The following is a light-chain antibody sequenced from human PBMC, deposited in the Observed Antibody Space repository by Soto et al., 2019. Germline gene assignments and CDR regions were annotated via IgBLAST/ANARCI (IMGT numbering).Light chain of an antibody. Sequence: VLSKSPGAVSLSPGERATPSCKSSQSVSNNYLAWYQQKPGQAHRLLIYGASNRATGIPDRFSGSGSGTDFTLTISRLDPEDFAVYYWQQYGSSPTFGQGTKVDI. CDR1: QSVSNNY. J-gene: IGKJ1*01. CDR2: GAS. V-gene: IGKV3-20*01. CDR3: QQYGSSPT.